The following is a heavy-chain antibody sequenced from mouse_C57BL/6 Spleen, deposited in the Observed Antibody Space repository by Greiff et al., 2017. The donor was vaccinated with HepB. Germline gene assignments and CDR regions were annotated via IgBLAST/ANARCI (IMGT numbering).Heavy chain of an antibody. CDR3: AREDDGSPGYAMDY. V-gene: IGHV14-3*01. D-gene: IGHD2-3*01. J-gene: IGHJ4*01. Sequence: VQLQQPGAELVRPGSSVKLSCKASGYTFTSYWMHWVKQRPIQGLEWIGRIDPANGNTKYAPKFQGKATITADTSSNTAYLQLSSLTSEDTAIYYCAREDDGSPGYAMDYWGQGTSVTVSS. CDR2: IDPANGNT. CDR1: GYTFTSYW.